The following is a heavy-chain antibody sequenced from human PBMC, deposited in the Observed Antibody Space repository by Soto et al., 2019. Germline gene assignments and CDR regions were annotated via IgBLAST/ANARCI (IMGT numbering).Heavy chain of an antibody. D-gene: IGHD6-19*01. CDR2: ISWDGGST. Sequence: GSLRLSCAASGFTFDDYAMHWVRQAPGKGLEWVSLISWDGGSTYYADSVKGRFTISRDNSKNSLYLQMNSLRAEDTALYYCAKDILAGRFVYYYYYGMDVWGQGTTVTVSS. CDR3: AKDILAGRFVYYYYYGMDV. V-gene: IGHV3-43D*04. CDR1: GFTFDDYA. J-gene: IGHJ6*02.